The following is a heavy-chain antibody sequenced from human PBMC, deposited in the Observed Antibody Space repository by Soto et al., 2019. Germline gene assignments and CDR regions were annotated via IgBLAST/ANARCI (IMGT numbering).Heavy chain of an antibody. CDR2: IYYSGST. D-gene: IGHD5-12*01. CDR1: GGSISSYY. J-gene: IGHJ4*02. V-gene: IGHV4-59*01. CDR3: ARGKIVATIDYFDY. Sequence: TLSLTCTVSGGSISSYYWSWIRQPPGKGLEWIGYIYYSGSTNYNPSLKSRVTISVDTSKNQFSLKLSSVTAADTAVYYCARGKIVATIDYFDYWGQGTLVTVSS.